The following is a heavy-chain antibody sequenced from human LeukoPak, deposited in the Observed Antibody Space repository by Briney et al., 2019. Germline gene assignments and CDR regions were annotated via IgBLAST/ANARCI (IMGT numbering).Heavy chain of an antibody. J-gene: IGHJ4*02. D-gene: IGHD1-26*01. CDR1: GGSLSSYY. CDR2: IYYSGST. V-gene: IGHV4-59*01. Sequence: SETLSLTCTVSGGSLSSYYWSWIRPPAGKGLEWIAYIYYSGSTNYNPSLKSRVTIAVDTSKNQFSLKLSSVTAADTAVYYCARDDRSYRGIDYWGQGTLVTVSS. CDR3: ARDDRSYRGIDY.